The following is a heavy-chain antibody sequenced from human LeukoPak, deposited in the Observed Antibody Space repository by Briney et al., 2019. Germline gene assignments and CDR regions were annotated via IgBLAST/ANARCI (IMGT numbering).Heavy chain of an antibody. V-gene: IGHV3-21*01. CDR3: ARGAPWELLMNYFDY. D-gene: IGHD1-26*01. CDR2: ISSSSSYI. Sequence: TGGSLRLSCAASGFTFSSYSMNWVRQAPGKGLEWVSSISSSSSYIYNADSVKGRFTISRDNAKNSLYLQMNSLRAEDTAVYYCARGAPWELLMNYFDYWGQGTLVTVSS. J-gene: IGHJ4*02. CDR1: GFTFSSYS.